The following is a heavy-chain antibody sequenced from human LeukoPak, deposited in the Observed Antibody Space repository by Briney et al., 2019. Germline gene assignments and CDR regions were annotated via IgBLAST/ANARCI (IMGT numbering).Heavy chain of an antibody. CDR3: ARTRYYYNSRSYGAPYYFDY. V-gene: IGHV4-39*01. Sequence: SETPSLTCTVSGGSISSNSYYWGWIRQPPGKGLEWIGSIYYSGSTYYNPSLKSRVTISVDTSKNQFSLKLSSVTAADTAVYYCARTRYYYNSRSYGAPYYFDYWGQGTLVTVSS. CDR1: GGSISSNSYY. CDR2: IYYSGST. J-gene: IGHJ4*02. D-gene: IGHD3-10*01.